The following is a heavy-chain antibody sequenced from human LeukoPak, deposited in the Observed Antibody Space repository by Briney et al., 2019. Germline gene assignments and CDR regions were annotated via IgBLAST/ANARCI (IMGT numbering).Heavy chain of an antibody. D-gene: IGHD3-9*01. V-gene: IGHV3-30*14. J-gene: IGHJ4*02. CDR1: GFTFSTYP. Sequence: PGGSLRLSCEASGFTFSTYPMHWVRQAPDKGLEWVAMISHHGSNEYYADSVKGRFTISRDNSKNTLYLQMNNPRVEDTAIYYCARAHDTSGYYHYFDSWGQGTLVTVSS. CDR2: ISHHGSNE. CDR3: ARAHDTSGYYHYFDS.